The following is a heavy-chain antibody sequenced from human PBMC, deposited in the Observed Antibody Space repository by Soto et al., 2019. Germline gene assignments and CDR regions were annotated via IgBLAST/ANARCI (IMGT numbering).Heavy chain of an antibody. V-gene: IGHV3-23*01. J-gene: IGHJ6*02. D-gene: IGHD1-26*01. CDR2: IIDSGGST. Sequence: EVHLLESGGALVQPGGSLRLSCAASGFTFSSCAMGWVRQAPGKGPEWVSDIIDSGGSTYYADAVKGRFTISRDNSKSTLYLQMNSLRAEDTAVYYCGKGRSYYYYYGVDVWGQGTTVTVSS. CDR3: GKGRSYYYYYGVDV. CDR1: GFTFSSCA.